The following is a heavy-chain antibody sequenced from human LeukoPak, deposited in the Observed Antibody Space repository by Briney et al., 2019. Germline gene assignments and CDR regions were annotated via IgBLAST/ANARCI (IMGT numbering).Heavy chain of an antibody. CDR1: GYSISSGFY. J-gene: IGHJ4*02. CDR2: IYHSGST. Sequence: ASETLSLTCTVSGYSISSGFYWGWIRQPPGKGLEWIGSIYHSGSTHYNPSLKSRVTISVDTSKNQLSLKLSSVTAADTAVYYCARGVGLTQGGTFDYWGQGTLVTVSS. V-gene: IGHV4-38-2*02. D-gene: IGHD1-1*01. CDR3: ARGVGLTQGGTFDY.